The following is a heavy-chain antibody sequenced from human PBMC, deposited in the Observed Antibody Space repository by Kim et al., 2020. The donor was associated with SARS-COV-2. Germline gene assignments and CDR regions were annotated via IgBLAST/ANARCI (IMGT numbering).Heavy chain of an antibody. Sequence: GGSLRLSCAASGFTFSSYEMNWVRQAPGKGLEWVSYISSSGSTIYYADSVKGRFTISRDNAKNSLYLQMNSLRAEDTAVYYCARDAYDCTNGVCRGWAFDIWGQGTMVTVSS. CDR1: GFTFSSYE. CDR2: ISSSGSTI. D-gene: IGHD2-8*01. J-gene: IGHJ3*02. V-gene: IGHV3-48*03. CDR3: ARDAYDCTNGVCRGWAFDI.